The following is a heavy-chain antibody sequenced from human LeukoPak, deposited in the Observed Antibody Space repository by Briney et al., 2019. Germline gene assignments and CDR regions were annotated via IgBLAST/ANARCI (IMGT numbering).Heavy chain of an antibody. D-gene: IGHD4-17*01. V-gene: IGHV1-2*02. CDR1: VYTLTGCY. CDR2: INPNSGGT. J-gene: IGHJ6*03. Sequence: GAVKVSCKDSVYTLTGCYLHWVRPAPGQGREWMGWINPNSGGTNYAQKFQGRVTMTRDTSISTAYMELSRLRSDDTAVYYCARPVYGDYDSYYYYMDVWGKGTTVTVPS. CDR3: ARPVYGDYDSYYYYMDV.